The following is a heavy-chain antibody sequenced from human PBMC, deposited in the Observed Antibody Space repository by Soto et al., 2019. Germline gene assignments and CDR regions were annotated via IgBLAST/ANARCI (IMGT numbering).Heavy chain of an antibody. CDR3: AAGQYFSDY. V-gene: IGHV3-30*03. Sequence: QVQLVESGGGEVQPGRSLRLSCAASGFSFRNYGMHWVRQAPGKGLECVTLISYDGNNKDYADSVKGRFTISRDNSKNTLYLQMDSLRAEDTAVYYCAAGQYFSDYWGQGTVVTVSS. CDR2: ISYDGNNK. J-gene: IGHJ4*02. D-gene: IGHD3-3*01. CDR1: GFSFRNYG.